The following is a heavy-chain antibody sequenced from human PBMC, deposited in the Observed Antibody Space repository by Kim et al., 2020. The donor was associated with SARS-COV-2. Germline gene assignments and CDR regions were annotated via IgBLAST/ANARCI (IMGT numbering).Heavy chain of an antibody. Sequence: GGSLRLSCAASGFAVYRFAMNWVRQAPGKGLEWISAITNNNGKTYYQDSVKGRFTISRDESKNIVYLHMSSLRVEDTAVYYCAKDHPSPGWPTFGDCGQGTLVADSS. D-gene: IGHD6-19*01. J-gene: IGHJ4*02. V-gene: IGHV3-23*01. CDR2: ITNNNGKT. CDR3: AKDHPSPGWPTFGD. CDR1: GFAVYRFA.